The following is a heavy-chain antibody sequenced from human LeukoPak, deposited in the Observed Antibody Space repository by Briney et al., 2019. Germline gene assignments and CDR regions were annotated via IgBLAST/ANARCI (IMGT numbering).Heavy chain of an antibody. CDR1: GGTFISYA. D-gene: IGHD2-2*01. J-gene: IGHJ6*04. CDR3: ARNAVPDRPFSGMDV. V-gene: IGHV1-69*01. Sequence: SVKVSCKASGGTFISYAISWVRQAPGQGREWMGGIIPIFGTANYAQKFQGRVTITADESTSTAYMELSSLRSEDTAVYYCARNAVPDRPFSGMDVWGKGTTVTVSS. CDR2: IIPIFGTA.